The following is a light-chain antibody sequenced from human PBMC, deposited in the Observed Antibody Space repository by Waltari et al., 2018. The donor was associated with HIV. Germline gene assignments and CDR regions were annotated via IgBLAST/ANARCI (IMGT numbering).Light chain of an antibody. J-gene: IGLJ2*01. V-gene: IGLV3-1*01. Sequence: SYHLTQAPTLSVSPVQAATILCSRFNLGTNYVSWYHPKPGQSPLLLIFPCRKRPSGIPERFSGSSSGNTATLTISGTEYVDEDDYFCQAWGNNTVVFGGGTKLTVL. CDR2: PCR. CDR1: NLGTNY. CDR3: QAWGNNTVV.